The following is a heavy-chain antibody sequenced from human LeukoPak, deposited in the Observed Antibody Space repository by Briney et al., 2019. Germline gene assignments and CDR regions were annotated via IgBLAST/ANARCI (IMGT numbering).Heavy chain of an antibody. CDR2: IIGRGEHI. V-gene: IGHV3-23*01. Sequence: PGGSLRLFCAASGFTLCTYAMSCLRHAPGEGLEGVSSIIGRGEHIYYAASVKGRFTISRDNSKNTLYLQMNSLRAEDTALYDCAKDQYTSSWYRNWFDPWGQGSLVTVSS. CDR1: GFTLCTYA. D-gene: IGHD6-13*01. CDR3: AKDQYTSSWYRNWFDP. J-gene: IGHJ5*02.